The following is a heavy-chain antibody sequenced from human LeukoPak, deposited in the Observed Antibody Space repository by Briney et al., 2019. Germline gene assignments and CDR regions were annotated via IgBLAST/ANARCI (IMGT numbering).Heavy chain of an antibody. V-gene: IGHV3-23*01. CDR1: GFTFSSYA. Sequence: PGGSLRLSCAASGFTFSSYAMSWVRQAPGKGLEWVSAISGSGGSTYYADSVKGRFTISRDNSENTPYLQMNSLRAEDTAVYYCAKDLGHHYDLGWFDPWGQGTLVTVSS. J-gene: IGHJ5*02. CDR2: ISGSGGST. CDR3: AKDLGHHYDLGWFDP. D-gene: IGHD3-22*01.